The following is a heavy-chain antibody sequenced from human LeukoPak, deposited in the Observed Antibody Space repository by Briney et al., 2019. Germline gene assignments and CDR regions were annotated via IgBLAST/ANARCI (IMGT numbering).Heavy chain of an antibody. CDR1: GFTFSSYA. V-gene: IGHV3-23*01. CDR2: IFGSGGST. J-gene: IGHJ4*02. CDR3: ARAAAGDFDY. D-gene: IGHD6-13*01. Sequence: VGALRLSCAASGFTFSSYAMSWVRQAPGKGLEWVSDIFGSGGSTYYADSVKGRFTISRDNSKNTLYLQMNNLRAEDTAVYYCARAAAGDFDYWGQGTLVTVSS.